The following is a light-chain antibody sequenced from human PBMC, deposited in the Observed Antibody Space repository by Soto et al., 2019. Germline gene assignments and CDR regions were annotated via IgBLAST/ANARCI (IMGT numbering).Light chain of an antibody. CDR2: WAS. V-gene: IGKV4-1*01. CDR1: QSVFYSSNNKNY. Sequence: DFVMTQSPDSLAVSLGERATINCKSSQSVFYSSNNKNYLAWYQQKPGQPPKLLIYWASTRESGVPDRFSGSGSGTNFTLTISSLQAEDVAVYYCQQYYTTPWTFGQGTKVEV. J-gene: IGKJ1*01. CDR3: QQYYTTPWT.